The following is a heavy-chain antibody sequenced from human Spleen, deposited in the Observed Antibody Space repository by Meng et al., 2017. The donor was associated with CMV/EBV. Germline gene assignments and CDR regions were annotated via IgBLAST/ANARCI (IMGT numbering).Heavy chain of an antibody. CDR1: GAATTSASHY. D-gene: IGHD3-3*01. V-gene: IGHV4-39*06. J-gene: IGHJ4*01. Sequence: SETLSLTCTVSGAATTSASHYWGWIRQPPGKGLEWIGGIRYGERTYNNPSLKSRVTVSSDTSKNQITLKLTDVTAADTAIYYCASGVYYEFLRGSNPPYFEFWGHGTLVTVSS. CDR3: ASGVYYEFLRGSNPPYFEF. CDR2: IRYGERT.